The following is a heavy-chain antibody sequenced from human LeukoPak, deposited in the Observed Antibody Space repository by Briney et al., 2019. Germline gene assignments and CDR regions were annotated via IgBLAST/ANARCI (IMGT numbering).Heavy chain of an antibody. J-gene: IGHJ6*02. V-gene: IGHV3-21*01. CDR3: ASPITYSSYYGMDV. D-gene: IGHD6-13*01. Sequence: GGSLRLSCAASGFTFSNYSMNWVRQAPGKGLEWVSSISSSSSYIYYADSVKGRFTISRDNAKNSLYLQMNSLRAEDTAVYYCASPITYSSYYGMDVWGQGTTVTVSS. CDR2: ISSSSSYI. CDR1: GFTFSNYS.